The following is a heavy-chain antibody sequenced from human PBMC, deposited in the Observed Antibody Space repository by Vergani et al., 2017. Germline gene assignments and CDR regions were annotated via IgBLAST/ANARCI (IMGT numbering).Heavy chain of an antibody. CDR1: GITFWKFG. V-gene: IGHV3-23*04. CDR2: ISWNSGAV. CDR3: TKGSRGYTGYCFDY. Sequence: EVDLVESGGGLAQPGGSLRLSCEASGITFWKFGMHWVRQGPGKGLEWVSGISWNSGAVDYADSVKGRFIISRDNSKNTLHLQMNSLRADDTAVYYCTKGSRGYTGYCFDYWGQGTLATVSS. J-gene: IGHJ4*02. D-gene: IGHD5-12*01.